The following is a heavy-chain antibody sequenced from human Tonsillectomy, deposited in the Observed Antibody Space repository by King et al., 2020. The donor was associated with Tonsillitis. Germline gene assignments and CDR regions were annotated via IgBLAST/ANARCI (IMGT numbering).Heavy chain of an antibody. CDR2: FDPEDGET. V-gene: IGHV1-24*01. Sequence: QLVQSGAEVKKPGASVKVSCKVSGYTLTELSMHWVRQAPVKGLEWMGGFDPEDGETIYAQKFQGRVTMTEDTSTDTAYMELSSLRSEDTAVYYCATVYYDSSGYYAAFDIWGQGTMVTVSS. CDR3: ATVYYDSSGYYAAFDI. CDR1: GYTLTELS. J-gene: IGHJ3*02. D-gene: IGHD3-22*01.